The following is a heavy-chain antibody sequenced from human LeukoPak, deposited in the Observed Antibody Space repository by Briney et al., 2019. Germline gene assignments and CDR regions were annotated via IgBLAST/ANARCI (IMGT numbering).Heavy chain of an antibody. CDR3: AHRYDFWSGSYFDY. V-gene: IGHV2-5*02. CDR2: IYWDDDK. J-gene: IGHJ4*02. Sequence: ESGPTLVQPTQTLTLTCTFSGFSLRTSGAGVGWIRQPRGKDLEWLSLIYWDDDKRYSPSLKSRLTNTKDTSKNQVVLTMTNTDPLDTATYYCAHRYDFWSGSYFDYLRQGTLVTVSS. CDR1: GFSLRTSGAG. D-gene: IGHD3-3*01.